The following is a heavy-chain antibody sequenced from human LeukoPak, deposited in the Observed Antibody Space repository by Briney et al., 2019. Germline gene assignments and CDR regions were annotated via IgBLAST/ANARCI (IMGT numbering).Heavy chain of an antibody. V-gene: IGHV3-66*04. D-gene: IGHD5-12*01. Sequence: AGGSLRLSCAASGFTVSSNYMSWVRQAPGKGLEWVSVIYSGGSTYYADSVKGRFTISRDNSKNTLYLQMNSLRAEDTAVYYCARHSGHIYSGYDNYFDYWGQGTLATVSS. J-gene: IGHJ4*02. CDR1: GFTVSSNY. CDR2: IYSGGST. CDR3: ARHSGHIYSGYDNYFDY.